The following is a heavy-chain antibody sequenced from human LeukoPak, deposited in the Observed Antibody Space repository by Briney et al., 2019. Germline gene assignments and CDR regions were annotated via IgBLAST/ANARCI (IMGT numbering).Heavy chain of an antibody. V-gene: IGHV4-34*01. D-gene: IGHD4-17*01. CDR1: GGSFSGYY. CDR2: INHSGST. Sequence: SETLSLTCAVYGGSFSGYYWSWIRQPPGKGLEWIGEINHSGSTNYNPSLKSRVTISVDTSKNQFSLKLSSETAADTAVYYCARDTGTTVTHYYYGMDVWGQGTTVTVSS. J-gene: IGHJ6*02. CDR3: ARDTGTTVTHYYYGMDV.